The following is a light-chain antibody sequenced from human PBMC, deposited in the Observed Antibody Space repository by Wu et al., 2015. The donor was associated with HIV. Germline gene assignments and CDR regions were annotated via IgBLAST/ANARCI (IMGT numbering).Light chain of an antibody. CDR2: AAS. J-gene: IGKJ4*01. Sequence: DIQLTQSPSFLSVSVGDRVTTTCRASQGISSYLAWYQQKPGKAPELLIYAASTLQSGVPSRFRGSGSGTEFTLTISSLQPEDFATYYCQQLNGYPLTFGGGTKVEIK. V-gene: IGKV1-9*01. CDR3: QQLNGYPLT. CDR1: QGISSY.